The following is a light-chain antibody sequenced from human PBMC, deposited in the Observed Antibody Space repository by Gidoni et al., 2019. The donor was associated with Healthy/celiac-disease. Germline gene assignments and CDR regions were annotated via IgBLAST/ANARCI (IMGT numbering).Light chain of an antibody. J-gene: IGLJ2*01. CDR2: QDS. V-gene: IGLV3-1*01. CDR1: KLGDKY. Sequence: SYELTQPPPVPVSPAQTASITCSGDKLGDKYACWYQQKPGQSPVLVIYQDSKRPSGIPERFSGSNSGNTATLTISGTQAMDEADYYCQAWDSSTVVFGGGTKLTVL. CDR3: QAWDSSTVV.